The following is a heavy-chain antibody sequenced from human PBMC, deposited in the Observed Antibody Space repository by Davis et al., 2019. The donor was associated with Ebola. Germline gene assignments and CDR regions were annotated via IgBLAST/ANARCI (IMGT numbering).Heavy chain of an antibody. CDR1: GFTFNNAW. J-gene: IGHJ4*02. CDR2: IKSKTDGGTT. D-gene: IGHD1-26*01. CDR3: TTEVMGATDY. V-gene: IGHV3-15*01. Sequence: PGGSLRLSCAASGFTFNNAWMSWVRQAPGKGLEWVGRIKSKTDGGTTDYAAPVKGRFTISRDDSKNTLFLHMNSLKTEDTAVYYCTTEVMGATDYWGQGTLVTVSS.